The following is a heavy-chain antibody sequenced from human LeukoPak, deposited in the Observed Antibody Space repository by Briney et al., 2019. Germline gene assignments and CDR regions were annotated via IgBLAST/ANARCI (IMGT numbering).Heavy chain of an antibody. CDR1: GFSFSNYG. CDR2: ISGSGGST. Sequence: PGGTLRLSCAASGFSFSNYGMSWVRQAPGKGLEWVSAISGSGGSTYYADSVKGRFTISRDNSKNTLYLQMNSLRAEDTAVYYCAKGYSGYDWSSFDYWGQGTLVTVSS. D-gene: IGHD5-12*01. J-gene: IGHJ4*02. V-gene: IGHV3-23*01. CDR3: AKGYSGYDWSSFDY.